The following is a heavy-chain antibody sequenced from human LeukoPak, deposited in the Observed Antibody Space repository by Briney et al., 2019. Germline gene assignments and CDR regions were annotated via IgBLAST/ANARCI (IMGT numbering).Heavy chain of an antibody. D-gene: IGHD3-10*01. J-gene: IGHJ4*02. Sequence: ASVKVSCKASGYTFTGYYMHWVRQAPGQGLEWMGWINPNSGGTNYAQKFQGRVTMTRDTSISTAYMELSRLRSDDTAVYYCARFAGGRRQYYFDYWGQGTLVTVSS. CDR3: ARFAGGRRQYYFDY. CDR1: GYTFTGYY. V-gene: IGHV1-2*02. CDR2: INPNSGGT.